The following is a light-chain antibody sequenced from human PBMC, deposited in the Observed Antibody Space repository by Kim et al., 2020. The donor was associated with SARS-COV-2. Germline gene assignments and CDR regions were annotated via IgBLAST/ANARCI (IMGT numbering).Light chain of an antibody. Sequence: SASVGDRVTITRRASQSIVNWLAWYQQKPGKAPKLLIYKTSTLESGVPSRFSGGGFGTEFTLTISSLQPDDFATYYCQQYNVYWTFGQGTKVDIK. CDR1: QSIVNW. J-gene: IGKJ1*01. V-gene: IGKV1-5*03. CDR3: QQYNVYWT. CDR2: KTS.